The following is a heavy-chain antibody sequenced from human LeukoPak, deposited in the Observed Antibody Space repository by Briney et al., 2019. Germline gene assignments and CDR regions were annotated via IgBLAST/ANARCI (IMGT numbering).Heavy chain of an antibody. CDR1: GGSISGYY. Sequence: SETLSLTCTVSGGSISGYYWSWIRQSPGKGLEWIAYIYYNGSTNYNPSLKSRVTISVDTSKNQFSLKLSSVTAADAAVYYCARHLTGTRSLDYWGQGTLVTVSS. CDR2: IYYNGST. V-gene: IGHV4-59*08. D-gene: IGHD1-14*01. J-gene: IGHJ4*02. CDR3: ARHLTGTRSLDY.